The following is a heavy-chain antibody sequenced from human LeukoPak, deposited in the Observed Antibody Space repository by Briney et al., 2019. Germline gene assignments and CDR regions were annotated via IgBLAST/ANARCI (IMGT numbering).Heavy chain of an antibody. Sequence: ASVKVSCKASGYTFTSYYMHWVRQAPGQGLEWMGIINPSGGSTSYAQKFQGRVTMTRGTSTSTVYMELSSLRSEDTAVYYCASSVGYCGGDRRNDYYYYGMDVWGQGTTVTVSS. J-gene: IGHJ6*02. CDR2: INPSGGST. V-gene: IGHV1-46*01. CDR3: ASSVGYCGGDRRNDYYYYGMDV. D-gene: IGHD2-21*02. CDR1: GYTFTSYY.